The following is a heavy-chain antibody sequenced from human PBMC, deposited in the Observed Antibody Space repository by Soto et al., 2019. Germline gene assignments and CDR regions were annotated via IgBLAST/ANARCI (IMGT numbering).Heavy chain of an antibody. Sequence: QVQLQESGPGLVKPSETLALTCSVSGGSINNFHWSWIRQSPGKGLEWIGFVFYSGSTTYNPSLQSRVTISVDTSHNHFSLKVRSVTAADTATYYCARLKSGYSYGPILDFWGQGKLVTDSS. V-gene: IGHV4-59*01. J-gene: IGHJ4*02. CDR3: ARLKSGYSYGPILDF. D-gene: IGHD5-18*01. CDR1: GGSINNFH. CDR2: VFYSGST.